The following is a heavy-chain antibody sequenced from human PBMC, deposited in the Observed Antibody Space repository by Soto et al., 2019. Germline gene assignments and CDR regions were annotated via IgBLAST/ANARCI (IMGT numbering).Heavy chain of an antibody. D-gene: IGHD3-22*01. Sequence: PGESLKISCKGSGYSFTIYWISWVRQMPGKGLEWMGRIDPSDSYTNYSPSFQGHVTISADKSISTAYLQWSSLKASDTAMYYCASYDSSGYQSFDYWGQGTLVTVSS. CDR2: IDPSDSYT. CDR3: ASYDSSGYQSFDY. CDR1: GYSFTIYW. J-gene: IGHJ4*02. V-gene: IGHV5-10-1*01.